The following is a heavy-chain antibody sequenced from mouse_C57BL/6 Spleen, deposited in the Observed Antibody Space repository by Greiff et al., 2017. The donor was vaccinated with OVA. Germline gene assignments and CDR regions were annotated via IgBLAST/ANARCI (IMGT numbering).Heavy chain of an antibody. J-gene: IGHJ3*01. CDR2: IDPSDSYT. CDR1: GYTFTSYW. D-gene: IGHD2-1*01. CDR3: ARQIYRGFAD. V-gene: IGHV1-50*01. Sequence: VQLQQPGAELVKPGASVKLSCKASGYTFTSYWMQWVKQRPGQGLEWIGEIDPSDSYTNYNQKFKGKATLTVDTSSITAYMQLSSLTAEDSAVYYCARQIYRGFADWGQGALVTVSA.